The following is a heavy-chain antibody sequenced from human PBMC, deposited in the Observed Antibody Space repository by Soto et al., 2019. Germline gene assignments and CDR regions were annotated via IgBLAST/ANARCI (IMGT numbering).Heavy chain of an antibody. V-gene: IGHV1-69*13. CDR3: ARDYGHDCSGGNCYFYF. Sequence: SVKVSCKASGGTFSRYGINWVRQAPGHGLEWMGGIIPLFGTANYAQKFQGRVTITADESTSTAHMELRSLRSEDTAVYYCARDYGHDCSGGNCYFYFWGQGTLVTV. CDR2: IIPLFGTA. J-gene: IGHJ4*02. D-gene: IGHD2-15*01. CDR1: GGTFSRYG.